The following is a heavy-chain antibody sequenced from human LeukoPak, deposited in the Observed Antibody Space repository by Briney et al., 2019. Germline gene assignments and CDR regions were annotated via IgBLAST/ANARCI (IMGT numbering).Heavy chain of an antibody. J-gene: IGHJ2*01. D-gene: IGHD1-26*01. CDR1: GLTFSSYG. CDR3: AKNVLGSGSYSWYFDL. Sequence: TGGSLRLSCAASGLTFSSYGLSWVRQAPAKGLEWVSSSTGSGGTTHADSVRGRFTISRDNSKSTLYLQMNSLRVEDTAVYYCAKNVLGSGSYSWYFDLWGRGTLVTVSS. CDR2: STGSGGTT. V-gene: IGHV3-23*01.